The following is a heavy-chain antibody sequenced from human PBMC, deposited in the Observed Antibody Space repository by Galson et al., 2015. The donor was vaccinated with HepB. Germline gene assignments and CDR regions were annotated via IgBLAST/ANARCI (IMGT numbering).Heavy chain of an antibody. CDR2: INPNSGGT. J-gene: IGHJ4*02. CDR1: GYTFTGHY. V-gene: IGHV1-2*06. Sequence: SVKVSCKASGYTFTGHYMHWVRQAPGQGLEWMGRINPNSGGTNYAQKFQGRVTMTRDTSISTAYMELSRLTSDDTAVYYCARDLEYCSGGVCFAAVYWGQGTLVTVSS. CDR3: ARDLEYCSGGVCFAAVY. D-gene: IGHD2-8*02.